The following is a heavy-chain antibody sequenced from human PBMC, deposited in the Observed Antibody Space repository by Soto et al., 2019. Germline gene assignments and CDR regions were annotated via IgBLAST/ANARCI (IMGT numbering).Heavy chain of an antibody. CDR2: ISYDGRNK. CDR1: GFTFSNYD. V-gene: IGHV3-30*18. D-gene: IGHD2-15*01. CDR3: AKAAATYYCSGGYCYNYYFDS. J-gene: IGHJ4*02. Sequence: QVQLVESGGGVIQPGRSLRLSCAASGFTFSNYDMHWVRQAPGKGLEWVAVISYDGRNKYYADSVRGRFTISRDNSKNTLYLQMNSLRADDTAVYYCAKAAATYYCSGGYCYNYYFDSWGQGTLVTVSS.